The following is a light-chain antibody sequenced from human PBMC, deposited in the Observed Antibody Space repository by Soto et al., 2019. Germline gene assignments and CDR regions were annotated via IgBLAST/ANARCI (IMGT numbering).Light chain of an antibody. Sequence: DFLMTQSPSTLSASVGDRVTITCRASQSISDRLAWYQQKPGNAPKLLNYKASSLQSGVPSRFSGSGSGTEFTLTIISLETDDFAMYYCQQYNSYRWTFGQGTKVEIK. J-gene: IGKJ1*01. CDR3: QQYNSYRWT. CDR1: QSISDR. CDR2: KAS. V-gene: IGKV1-5*03.